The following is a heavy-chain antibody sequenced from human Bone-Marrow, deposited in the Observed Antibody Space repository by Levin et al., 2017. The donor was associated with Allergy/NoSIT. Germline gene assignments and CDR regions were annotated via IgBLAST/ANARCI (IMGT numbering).Heavy chain of an antibody. J-gene: IGHJ4*02. CDR1: LFTFSSYD. CDR2: IGTAADS. CDR3: ARVALPRYCTSTSCSDSGYYFDY. Sequence: GGSLRLSCAASLFTFSSYDMHFVLQATLRGLEWVSAIGTAADSYYSGSVKGRFTVSRDNAKNSFYLQMNSLRAGDTAVYYCARVALPRYCTSTSCSDSGYYFDYWGQGTLVTVSS. V-gene: IGHV3-13*04. D-gene: IGHD2-2*01.